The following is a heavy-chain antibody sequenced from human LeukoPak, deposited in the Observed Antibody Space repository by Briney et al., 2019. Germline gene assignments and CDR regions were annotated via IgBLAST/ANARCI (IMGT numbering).Heavy chain of an antibody. D-gene: IGHD2-21*01. V-gene: IGHV1-46*01. J-gene: IGHJ4*02. CDR3: ARSGMWFSTYD. Sequence: AASVKVSCKAPGYTVTNYYMHWVRQAPGQGLEWMGMINPSTNGWTYAQKFQGRVTVTSDTSTSTVYMELSSLRSEDTAVYYCARSGMWFSTYDWGQGTLITVSS. CDR1: GYTVTNYY. CDR2: INPSTNGW.